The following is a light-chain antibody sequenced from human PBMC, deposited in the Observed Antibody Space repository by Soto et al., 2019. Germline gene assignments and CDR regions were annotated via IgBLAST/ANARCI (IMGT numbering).Light chain of an antibody. CDR1: TGAVTSGHY. V-gene: IGLV7-46*01. J-gene: IGLJ3*02. CDR2: DTI. Sequence: QAVVTQEPSLTVSPGGTVTLTCGSSTGAVTSGHYPYWFQQKPGQAPRTLIYDTIKKHSWTPARFSGSLLGGKAALTLSGAQPEDEADYSCLLSYRGGVGVFGGGTQLTVL. CDR3: LLSYRGGVGV.